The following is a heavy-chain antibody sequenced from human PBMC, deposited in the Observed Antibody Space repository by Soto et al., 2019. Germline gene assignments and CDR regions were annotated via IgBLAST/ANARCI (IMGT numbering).Heavy chain of an antibody. CDR2: IRYSEST. V-gene: IGHV4-31*03. CDR3: TRGAWGYAFDV. Sequence: QVQLQQSGPGLVKPSQTLSLTCTVSGDSISSGGYYWTWIRQHPGKGLEWIGYIRYSESTYYNPSRKSRGIVPIDTSKNQFSLRLSSVTAADTAVYFCTRGAWGYAFDVWGQGTMVTVSS. D-gene: IGHD3-16*01. J-gene: IGHJ3*01. CDR1: GDSISSGGYY.